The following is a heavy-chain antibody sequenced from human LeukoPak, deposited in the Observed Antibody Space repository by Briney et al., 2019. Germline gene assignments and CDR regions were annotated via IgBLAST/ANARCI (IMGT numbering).Heavy chain of an antibody. V-gene: IGHV3-7*01. CDR3: ARDQEGLRFLEWLLSDAFDI. D-gene: IGHD3-3*01. CDR2: IKQDGSEK. Sequence: GGSLRLSCAASGFTFSSYWMSWVRQAPGKGLEWVANIKQDGSEKYYVDSVKGRFTISRDNAKNSLYLQMNSLRAEDTAVYYCARDQEGLRFLEWLLSDAFDIWGQGTMVTVSS. J-gene: IGHJ3*02. CDR1: GFTFSSYW.